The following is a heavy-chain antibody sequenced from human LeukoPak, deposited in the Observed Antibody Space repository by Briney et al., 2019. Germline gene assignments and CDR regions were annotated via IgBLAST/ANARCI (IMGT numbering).Heavy chain of an antibody. CDR3: ARDSGPYDSSGYYHHDY. V-gene: IGHV3-21*01. J-gene: IGHJ4*02. CDR2: ISSSSSYI. Sequence: PGRSLRLSCAASGFTFSSYSMNWVRQAPGKGLEWVSSISSSSSYIYYADSVKGRFTISRDNAKNSLYLQMNSLRAEDTAVYYCARDSGPYDSSGYYHHDYWGQGTLVTVSS. D-gene: IGHD3-22*01. CDR1: GFTFSSYS.